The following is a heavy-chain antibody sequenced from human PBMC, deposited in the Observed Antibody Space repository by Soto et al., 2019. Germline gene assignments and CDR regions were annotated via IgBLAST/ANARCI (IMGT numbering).Heavy chain of an antibody. J-gene: IGHJ6*02. CDR3: ARDSSPNYDFWSGYNYYYYGMDV. D-gene: IGHD3-3*01. CDR1: GGSISSGGYY. CDR2: IYYSGST. Sequence: KTSETLSLTCTVSGGSISSGGYYWSWIRQHPGKGLEWIGYIYYSGSTCYNPSLKSRVTISVDTSKNQFSLKLSSVTAADTAVYYCARDSSPNYDFWSGYNYYYYGMDVWGQGTTVTVSS. V-gene: IGHV4-31*03.